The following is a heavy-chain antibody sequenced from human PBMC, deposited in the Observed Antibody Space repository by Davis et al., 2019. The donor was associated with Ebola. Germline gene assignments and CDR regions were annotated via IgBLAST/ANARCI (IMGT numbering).Heavy chain of an antibody. V-gene: IGHV1-2*06. CDR2: INPNSGGT. Sequence: AASVKVSCKASGYTFTSYGISWVRQAPGQGLEWMGRINPNSGGTNYAQKFQGRVTMTRDTSISTAYMELSRLRSDDTAVYYCARGRYNWNDALDYWGQGTLVTVSS. CDR3: ARGRYNWNDALDY. J-gene: IGHJ4*02. CDR1: GYTFTSYG. D-gene: IGHD1-20*01.